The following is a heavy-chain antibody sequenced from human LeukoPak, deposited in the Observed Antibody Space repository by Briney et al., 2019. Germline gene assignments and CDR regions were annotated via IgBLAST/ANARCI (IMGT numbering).Heavy chain of an antibody. CDR3: ARLQSGDYDLYFDY. Sequence: SETLSLTCTVSGGSISSYYWSWIRQPPGKGLEWIGYIYYSGSTNYNPSLKSRVTISVDTSKNRFSLKLSSVTAADTAVYYCARLQSGDYDLYFDYWGQGTLVTVSS. D-gene: IGHD4-17*01. CDR2: IYYSGST. V-gene: IGHV4-59*08. CDR1: GGSISSYY. J-gene: IGHJ4*02.